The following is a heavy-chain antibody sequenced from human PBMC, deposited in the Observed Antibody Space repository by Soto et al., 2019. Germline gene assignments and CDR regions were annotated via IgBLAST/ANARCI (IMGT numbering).Heavy chain of an antibody. CDR3: ARGTRSIAAAGPYFDY. Sequence: SETLSLTCTVSCGSISSGDYYWSWIRQPPGKGLEWIGYIYYSGSTYYNPSLKSRVTISVDTSKNQFSLKLSSVTAADTAVYYCARGTRSIAAAGPYFDYWGQGTLVTVSS. D-gene: IGHD6-13*01. CDR1: CGSISSGDYY. CDR2: IYYSGST. V-gene: IGHV4-30-4*08. J-gene: IGHJ4*02.